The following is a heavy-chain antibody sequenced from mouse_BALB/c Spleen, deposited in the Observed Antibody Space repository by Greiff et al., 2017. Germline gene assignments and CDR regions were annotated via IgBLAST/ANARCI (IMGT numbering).Heavy chain of an antibody. J-gene: IGHJ4*01. CDR1: GFNIKDYY. Sequence: EVKLMESGAELVRSGASVKLSCTASGFNIKDYYMHWVKQRPEQGLEWIGWIDPENGDTEYAPKFQGKATMTADTSSNTAYLQLSSLTSEDTAVYYCNAGPSYAMDYWGQGTSVTVSS. V-gene: IGHV14-4*02. CDR3: NAGPSYAMDY. CDR2: IDPENGDT.